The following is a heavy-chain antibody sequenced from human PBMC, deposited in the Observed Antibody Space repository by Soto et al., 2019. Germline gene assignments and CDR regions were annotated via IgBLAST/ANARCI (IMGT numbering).Heavy chain of an antibody. J-gene: IGHJ6*02. D-gene: IGHD2-2*03. Sequence: ASVKVSCKASGGTFSSYAISWVRQAPGQGLEWMGGIIPIFGTANYAQKFQGRVTITADESTSTAYMELSSLRSEDTAVYYCARVFGYCSSTSCSPEDYYYYGMDVWGQGTTVTVSS. CDR1: GGTFSSYA. CDR3: ARVFGYCSSTSCSPEDYYYYGMDV. V-gene: IGHV1-69*13. CDR2: IIPIFGTA.